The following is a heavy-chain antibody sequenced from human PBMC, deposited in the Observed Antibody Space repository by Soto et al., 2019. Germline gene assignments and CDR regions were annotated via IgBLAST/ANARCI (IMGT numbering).Heavy chain of an antibody. CDR3: CGGDYKYYYGMDV. V-gene: IGHV3-7*03. Sequence: PGGSLRLSCAASGFTFSSYWMSWVRQAPGKGLEWVANIKQDGSEKYYVDSVKGRFTISRDNAKNSLYLQMNSLRAEDTAVYYCCGGDYKYYYGMDVWGQGTTVTVSS. CDR1: GFTFSSYW. CDR2: IKQDGSEK. J-gene: IGHJ6*02. D-gene: IGHD2-21*02.